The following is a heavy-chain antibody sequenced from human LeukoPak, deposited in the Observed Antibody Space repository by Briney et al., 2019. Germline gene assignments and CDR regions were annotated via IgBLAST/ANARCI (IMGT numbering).Heavy chain of an antibody. V-gene: IGHV3-23*01. CDR3: AKDIRPDSGYDIDY. D-gene: IGHD5-12*01. J-gene: IGHJ4*02. Sequence: GGSLRLSCAASGFPFSTYSMNWVRQAPGKGLEWVSVIFQPGDTTYYADSVKGRFTTSRDNSKNTVYLQMHSLRAEDTAVYYCAKDIRPDSGYDIDYWGQGTLVTVSS. CDR2: IFQPGDTT. CDR1: GFPFSTYS.